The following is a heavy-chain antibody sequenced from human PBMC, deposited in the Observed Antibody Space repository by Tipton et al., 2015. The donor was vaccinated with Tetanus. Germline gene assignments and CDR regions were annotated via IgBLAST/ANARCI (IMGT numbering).Heavy chain of an antibody. CDR2: IYSGGST. CDR3: ARVLDYSNPPYYYYGMDV. D-gene: IGHD4-11*01. J-gene: IGHJ6*02. Sequence: QLVQSGGGLIQPGGSLRLSCAASGFTVSSNYMSWVRQAPGKGLEWVSVIYSGGSTYYADSGKGRFTISRDNSKNTPYLQMNSLRAEDTAVYYCARVLDYSNPPYYYYGMDVWGQGTTVTVSS. V-gene: IGHV3-53*01. CDR1: GFTVSSNY.